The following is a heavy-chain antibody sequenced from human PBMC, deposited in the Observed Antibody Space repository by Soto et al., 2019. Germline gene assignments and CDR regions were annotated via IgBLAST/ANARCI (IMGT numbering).Heavy chain of an antibody. J-gene: IGHJ6*02. CDR2: IIPIFGTA. Sequence: VASVKVSCKASGGTFSSYAISWVRQAPGQGLEWMGGIIPIFGTANYAQKFQGRVTITADKSTSTAYMELSSLRSEDTAVYYCARVGGSYYYYYGMDVWGQGTTVTVSS. V-gene: IGHV1-69*06. CDR3: ARVGGSYYYYYGMDV. CDR1: GGTFSSYA. D-gene: IGHD1-26*01.